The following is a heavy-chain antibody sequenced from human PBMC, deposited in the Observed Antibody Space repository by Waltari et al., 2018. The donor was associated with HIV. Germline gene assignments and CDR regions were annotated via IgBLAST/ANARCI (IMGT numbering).Heavy chain of an antibody. CDR1: GETLGYYT. V-gene: IGHV1-69*01. D-gene: IGHD3-3*01. J-gene: IGHJ5*02. CDR2: IIPIYGKT. CDR3: ARASGRQGTNWFDP. Sequence: QMQLVQSGPEVGKPGSSVKVSCKASGETLGYYTISWVRQAPGQGLEWMGGIIPIYGKTNYAQKFLGRVSITANESTSTAYMELSSLTSDETAVYFCARASGRQGTNWFDPWGQGTLVTVSS.